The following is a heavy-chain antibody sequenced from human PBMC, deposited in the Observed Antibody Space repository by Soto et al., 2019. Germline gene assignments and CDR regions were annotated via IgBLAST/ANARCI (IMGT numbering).Heavy chain of an antibody. D-gene: IGHD2-15*01. J-gene: IGHJ3*02. Sequence: EVQLLESGGGLVQPGGSLRLSCSASGFTFSSYAMSWVRQAPGKGLEWVSSMSGSGASTYYADSVKGRSTISRDNSKNTLYLQMSNLRVEDTAVYYCLLGYCSVGGSCSRGADAFDIWGQGTMVTVSS. CDR2: MSGSGAST. V-gene: IGHV3-23*01. CDR1: GFTFSSYA. CDR3: LLGYCSVGGSCSRGADAFDI.